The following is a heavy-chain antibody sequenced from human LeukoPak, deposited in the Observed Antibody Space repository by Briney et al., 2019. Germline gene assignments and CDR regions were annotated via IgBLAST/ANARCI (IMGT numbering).Heavy chain of an antibody. J-gene: IGHJ4*02. D-gene: IGHD1-26*01. CDR2: INPKTGDT. CDR1: GYTFTGYY. Sequence: ASVKVSCKASGYTFTGYYIHWVRQAPGQGLEWMACINPKTGDTNYAQNFQGRVTMTRDTSISTAYMELSSLTSDDTAVYHCARLSGNYAYWGQGTQVTASS. CDR3: ARLSGNYAY. V-gene: IGHV1-2*02.